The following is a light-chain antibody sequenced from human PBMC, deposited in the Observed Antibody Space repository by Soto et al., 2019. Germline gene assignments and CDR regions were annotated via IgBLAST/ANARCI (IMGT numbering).Light chain of an antibody. CDR2: TNN. CDR3: QSYDSRLSAYV. J-gene: IGLJ1*01. CDR1: SSNIGAGYD. V-gene: IGLV1-40*01. Sequence: QSVLTQPPSVSGAPGQRVTISCTGSSSNIGAGYDVHWYLQLPGTAPKLLVYTNNNRPSGVPDRFSGSKSGTSASLAITGLQAEDEADYYCQSYDSRLSAYVFGTGTKATVL.